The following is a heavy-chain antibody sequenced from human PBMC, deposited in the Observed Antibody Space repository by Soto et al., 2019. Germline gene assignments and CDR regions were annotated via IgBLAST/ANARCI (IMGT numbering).Heavy chain of an antibody. CDR1: GGSISSSSYY. J-gene: IGHJ3*02. CDR3: ARSMYCSSTSCYDDAFDI. CDR2: IYYSGST. Sequence: SETLSLTCTVSGGSISSSSYYWGWIRQPPGKGLEWIGSIYYSGSTYYNPSLKSRVTISVETSKNQFSLKLSSVTAADTAVYYCARSMYCSSTSCYDDAFDIWGQGTMVTVSS. V-gene: IGHV4-39*01. D-gene: IGHD2-2*01.